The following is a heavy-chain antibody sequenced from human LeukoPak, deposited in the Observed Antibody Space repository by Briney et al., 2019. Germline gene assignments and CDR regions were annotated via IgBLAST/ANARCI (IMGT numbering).Heavy chain of an antibody. V-gene: IGHV4-39*01. CDR1: GFTFSSYA. CDR3: ARLLCGGGNCPSYFDY. D-gene: IGHD2-21*01. Sequence: KTGGSLRLSCAASGFTFSSYAMSWVRQPPGKGLEWIGSIYYSGSTYYNPSLKSRVTISIDMSKNQFSLKLSSVTAADTALFSCARLLCGGGNCPSYFDYWGQGILDTVSS. J-gene: IGHJ4*02. CDR2: IYYSGST.